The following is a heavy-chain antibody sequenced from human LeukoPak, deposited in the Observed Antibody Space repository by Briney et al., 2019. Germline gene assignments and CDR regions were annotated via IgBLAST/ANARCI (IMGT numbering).Heavy chain of an antibody. CDR3: ARGDFCSKSNCYLRPMDV. CDR2: IYCSGTT. V-gene: IGHV4-59*01. D-gene: IGHD3-3*01. Sequence: PSETLSLTCPVSGGSISDYYWNWIRQPPGKGLEWIGYIYCSGTTTYNPSLKSRVTMSVDTAKNQFSLKLRSVTAADTAVYYCARGDFCSKSNCYLRPMDVWGKGTTVTVSS. CDR1: GGSISDYY. J-gene: IGHJ6*03.